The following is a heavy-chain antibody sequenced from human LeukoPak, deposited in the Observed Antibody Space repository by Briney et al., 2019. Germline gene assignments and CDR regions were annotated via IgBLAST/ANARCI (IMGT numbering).Heavy chain of an antibody. Sequence: ASVKVSCKTSGYTFTDYYMHWVRQAPGQGLEWMGWINPNSGGTNYAQKFQGRVTMTRDTSISTAYMELSRLRSDDTAVYYCARGAYYYYYMDVWGKGTTVTVSS. CDR2: INPNSGGT. CDR1: GYTFTDYY. V-gene: IGHV1-2*02. CDR3: ARGAYYYYYMDV. J-gene: IGHJ6*03.